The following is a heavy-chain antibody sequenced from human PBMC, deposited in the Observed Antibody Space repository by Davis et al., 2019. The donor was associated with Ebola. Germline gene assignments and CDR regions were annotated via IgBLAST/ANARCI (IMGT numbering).Heavy chain of an antibody. J-gene: IGHJ4*02. CDR1: GFTFSSYG. D-gene: IGHD3-22*01. CDR2: IWYDGSNK. V-gene: IGHV3-30*02. Sequence: PGGSLRLSCAASGFTFSSYGMHWVRQAPGKGLEWVAVIWYDGSNKYYADSVKGRFTISRDNSKNTLYLQMNSLRTEDTALYYCAKDTAHPYYYDSSGYYTGGFDYWGQGTLVTVSS. CDR3: AKDTAHPYYYDSSGYYTGGFDY.